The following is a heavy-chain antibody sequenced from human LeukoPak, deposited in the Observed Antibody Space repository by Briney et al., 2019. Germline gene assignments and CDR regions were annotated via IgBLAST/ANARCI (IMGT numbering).Heavy chain of an antibody. V-gene: IGHV3-7*01. CDR1: GFTFSSYS. D-gene: IGHD1-26*01. Sequence: GGSLRLSCAASGFTFSSYSMNWVRQAPGKGLEWVANIKQDGSEKYYVDSVKGRFTISRDNAKNSLYLQMNSLRAEDTAVYYCARDRFGSYDYWGQGTLVTVSS. CDR2: IKQDGSEK. CDR3: ARDRFGSYDY. J-gene: IGHJ4*02.